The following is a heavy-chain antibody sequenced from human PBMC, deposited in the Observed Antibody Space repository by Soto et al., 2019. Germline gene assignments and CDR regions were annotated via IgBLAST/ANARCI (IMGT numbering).Heavy chain of an antibody. D-gene: IGHD2-21*01. J-gene: IGHJ6*02. CDR3: ARSIAGPYYYYVMDV. CDR1: GYSFTSYW. CDR2: IYPGDSDT. V-gene: IGHV5-51*01. Sequence: GESLKISCKGSGYSFTSYWIGWVRQMPGKGLEWMGTIYPGDSDTRYSPSFQGQVTISADKSISTAYRQWSSLKASDTAMYYCARSIAGPYYYYVMDVWGQGTTVTVSS.